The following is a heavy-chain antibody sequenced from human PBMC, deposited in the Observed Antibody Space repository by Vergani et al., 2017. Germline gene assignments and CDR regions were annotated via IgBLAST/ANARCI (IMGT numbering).Heavy chain of an antibody. V-gene: IGHV4-59*01. CDR3: ARGRGDNDY. J-gene: IGHJ4*02. CDR1: GGSISSYY. D-gene: IGHD3-16*01. CDR2: IYYSGST. Sequence: QVQLQESGPGLVKPSETLSLTCTVSGGSISSYYWSWIRQPPGKGLEWIGYIYYSGSTNYNPSLKSRVTISVDTSKNQFSLKLSSVTAADTAVYYCARGRGDNDYWGQGTLVTVSS.